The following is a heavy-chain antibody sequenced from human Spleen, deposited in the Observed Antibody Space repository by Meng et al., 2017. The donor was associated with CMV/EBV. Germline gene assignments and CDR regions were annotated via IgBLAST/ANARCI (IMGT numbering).Heavy chain of an antibody. Sequence: GGSLRLSCAASGFTFSSYDMHWVRQATGKGLEWVSAIGTAGDTYYPGSVKGRFTISRDNSKNTLYLQMNSLRAEDTAVYYCAKDNSRLGITYFDYWGQGTLVTVSS. J-gene: IGHJ4*02. D-gene: IGHD7-27*01. CDR1: GFTFSSYD. CDR2: IGTAGDT. CDR3: AKDNSRLGITYFDY. V-gene: IGHV3-13*01.